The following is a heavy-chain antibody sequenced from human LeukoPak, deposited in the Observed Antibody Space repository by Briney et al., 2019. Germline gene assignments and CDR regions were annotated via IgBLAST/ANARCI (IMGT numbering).Heavy chain of an antibody. Sequence: SETLSLTCTVSGGSISSYYWSWIRQPPGKGLEWIGYIYYSGSTNYNPSLKSRVTISEDTSKNQFSLKLSSVTAADTAVYYCARYSYGLATRHYYYGMDVWGQGTTVTVSS. CDR2: IYYSGST. CDR3: ARYSYGLATRHYYYGMDV. CDR1: GGSISSYY. J-gene: IGHJ6*02. V-gene: IGHV4-59*01. D-gene: IGHD5-18*01.